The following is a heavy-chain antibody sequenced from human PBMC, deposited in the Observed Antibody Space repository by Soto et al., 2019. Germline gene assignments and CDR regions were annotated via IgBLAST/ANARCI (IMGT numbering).Heavy chain of an antibody. J-gene: IGHJ6*02. D-gene: IGHD5-18*01. V-gene: IGHV3-30*03. Sequence: GSLRLSCAASGFSFSNYGMHWVRQAPGKGLEWVALISYDGRNKYYVDSVKGRFTISRDNAKNSLYLQMNSLRAEDTAVYYCARAIDTAMVTYHYYYGMDVRGQGTTVTVSS. CDR3: ARAIDTAMVTYHYYYGMDV. CDR1: GFSFSNYG. CDR2: ISYDGRNK.